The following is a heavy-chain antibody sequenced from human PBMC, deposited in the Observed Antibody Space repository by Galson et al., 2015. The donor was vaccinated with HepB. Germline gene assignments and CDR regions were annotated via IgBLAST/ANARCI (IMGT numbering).Heavy chain of an antibody. D-gene: IGHD3-3*01. CDR2: IFYSGDT. Sequence: ETLSLTCTVSGGSITSAGYFWDWIRQPPGKGLEWIGNIFYSGDTYYNPSLKSRVTISSDTSRNQFSVKLTSVTAADTAIYYCARHRKRFLGGFDIWGQGTMVTVSS. CDR1: GGSITSAGYF. CDR3: ARHRKRFLGGFDI. V-gene: IGHV4-39*01. J-gene: IGHJ3*02.